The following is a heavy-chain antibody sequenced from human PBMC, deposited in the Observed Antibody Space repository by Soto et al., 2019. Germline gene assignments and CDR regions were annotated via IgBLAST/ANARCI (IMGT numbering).Heavy chain of an antibody. J-gene: IGHJ4*02. CDR3: ARHNNDILTGYYFPDY. V-gene: IGHV4-39*01. D-gene: IGHD3-9*01. Sequence: QLQLQESGPGLVKPSETLSLTCTVSGGSISSSSYYWGWIRQPPGKGLEWIGSIYYSGSTYYNPSLKSRVTISVDTSKNQFSLKLSSVTAADTAVYYCARHNNDILTGYYFPDYWGQGTLVTVS. CDR1: GGSISSSSYY. CDR2: IYYSGST.